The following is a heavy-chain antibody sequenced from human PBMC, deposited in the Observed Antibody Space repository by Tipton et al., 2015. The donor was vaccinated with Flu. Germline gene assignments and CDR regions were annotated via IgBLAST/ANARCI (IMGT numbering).Heavy chain of an antibody. Sequence: TLSLTCTVSGGSLSSFYWSWIRQPAGKGLEWIGRIYSSGSTKYSPAFKSRVTLSVDTSKNQFSLNLSSVTASDTALYFCAGCSGSGTDVIYDYWGQGTLVTVSS. V-gene: IGHV4-4*07. CDR1: GGSLSSFY. CDR2: IYSSGST. J-gene: IGHJ4*02. CDR3: AGCSGSGTDVIYDY. D-gene: IGHD3-10*02.